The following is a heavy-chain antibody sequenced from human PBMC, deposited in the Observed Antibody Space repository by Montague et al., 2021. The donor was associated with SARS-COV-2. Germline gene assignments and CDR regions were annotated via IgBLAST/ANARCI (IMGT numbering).Heavy chain of an antibody. D-gene: IGHD3-22*01. J-gene: IGHJ4*02. CDR2: IDHTGDT. Sequence: SETLSLTCAVYGGSFSGYYWSWIRQPPGKGLEWIGEIDHTGDTKYNPSLKSRVTISVDKSKNQFSLNVTSMTAADTAMYYCARGARVVGITPGFRWWGQGTQVAVSS. CDR1: GGSFSGYY. CDR3: ARGARVVGITPGFRW. V-gene: IGHV4-34*01.